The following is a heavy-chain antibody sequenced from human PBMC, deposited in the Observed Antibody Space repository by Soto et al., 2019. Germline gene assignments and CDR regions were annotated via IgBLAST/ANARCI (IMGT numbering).Heavy chain of an antibody. D-gene: IGHD6-19*01. CDR2: IIPILGIA. V-gene: IGHV1-69*02. J-gene: IGHJ3*02. CDR3: AVLAVAAQRYAFDI. Sequence: QVQLVQSGAEVKKPGSSVKVSCKASGGTFSSYTISWVRQAPGQGLEWMGRIIPILGIANYAQKFQGRVTISADKAKSTADMELSSLRSEDTAVYYCAVLAVAAQRYAFDIWGQGTMVTVSS. CDR1: GGTFSSYT.